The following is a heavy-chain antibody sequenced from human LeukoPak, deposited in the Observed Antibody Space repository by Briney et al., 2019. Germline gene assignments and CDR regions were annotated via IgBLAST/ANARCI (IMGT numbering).Heavy chain of an antibody. J-gene: IGHJ6*02. CDR1: GYTFTGYY. D-gene: IGHD3-3*01. CDR2: INPSGGST. V-gene: IGHV1-46*01. CDR3: ARDLQYYDFWSGYFSHNYYYGMDV. Sequence: ASVKVSCKASGYTFTGYYMHWVRQAPGQGLEWMGWINPSGGSTSYAQKFQGRVTMTRDTSTSTVYMELSSLRSEDTAVYYCARDLQYYDFWSGYFSHNYYYGMDVWGQGTTVTVSS.